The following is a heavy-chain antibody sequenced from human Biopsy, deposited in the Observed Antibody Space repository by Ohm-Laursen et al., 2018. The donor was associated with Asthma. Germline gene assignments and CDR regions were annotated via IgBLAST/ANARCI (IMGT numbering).Heavy chain of an antibody. CDR3: AREGVAGTHIED. CDR2: IPYDGSSI. V-gene: IGHV3-30-3*01. CDR1: RFTYE. Sequence: SLRLSCAASRFTYEMHWVRQAPGKGLEWVAVIPYDGSSIYYADSAKGRFTISRDNSKNTLSLQMNSLTAEDTAVYYCAREGVAGTHIEDWGQGTLVTVSS. D-gene: IGHD6-19*01. J-gene: IGHJ4*02.